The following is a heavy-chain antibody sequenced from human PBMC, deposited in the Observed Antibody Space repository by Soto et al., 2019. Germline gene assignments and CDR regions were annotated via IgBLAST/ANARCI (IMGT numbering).Heavy chain of an antibody. CDR1: GGTFSSYA. CDR3: ACPDSSGYHDGAFDI. D-gene: IGHD3-22*01. J-gene: IGHJ3*02. Sequence: QVQLVQSGAEVKKPGSSVKVSCKASGGTFSSYAISWVRXXXXXXXXXMGGIIPIFGTANYAQKFQDRVTITADESTSTAYMELSSLRSEDTAVYYCACPDSSGYHDGAFDIWGQGTMVTVSS. V-gene: IGHV1-69*01. CDR2: IIPIFGTA.